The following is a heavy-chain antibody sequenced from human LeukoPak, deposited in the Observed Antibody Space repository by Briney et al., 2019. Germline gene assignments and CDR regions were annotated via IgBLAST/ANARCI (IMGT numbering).Heavy chain of an antibody. J-gene: IGHJ6*02. D-gene: IGHD1-26*01. CDR3: ARALSGSYYYYYGMDV. V-gene: IGHV1-8*02. CDR1: GYTFTTYY. Sequence: ASVKVSCKASGYTFTTYYMHWVRQATGQGLEWMGWMNPNSGNTGYAQKFQGRVTMTRNTSISTAYMELSSLRSEDTAVYYCARALSGSYYYYYGMDVWGQGTTVTVSS. CDR2: MNPNSGNT.